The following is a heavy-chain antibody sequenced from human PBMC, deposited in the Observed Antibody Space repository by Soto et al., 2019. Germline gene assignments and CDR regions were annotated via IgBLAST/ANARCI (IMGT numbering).Heavy chain of an antibody. CDR3: AGDYASGAYDF. D-gene: IGHD5-12*01. J-gene: IGHJ4*02. CDR2: LSDRGTS. CDR1: GFSVSIY. V-gene: IGHV3-53*01. Sequence: GGSLRLSCAASGFSVSIYMSWVRQAPGKGLEWVSTLSDRGTSHYADSVTGRFSVSRDNSKNTLYLQMNGLRVDDTAIYYCAGDYASGAYDFRGQGTQVILSA.